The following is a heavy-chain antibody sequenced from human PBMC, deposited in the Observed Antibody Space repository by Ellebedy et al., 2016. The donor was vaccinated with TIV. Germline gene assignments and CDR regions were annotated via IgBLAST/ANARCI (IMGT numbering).Heavy chain of an antibody. CDR3: ARGQGFYFDY. CDR2: ISSNGGST. J-gene: IGHJ4*02. V-gene: IGHV3-64*04. CDR1: GFTFSSYA. Sequence: GGSLRLSCSASGFTFSSYAMHWVRQAPGKGLEYVSAISSNGGSTYYADSVKGRFTISRDNSKNTLYLQMNSLRAEDTAVYYCARGQGFYFDYWGQGTLVTVSS.